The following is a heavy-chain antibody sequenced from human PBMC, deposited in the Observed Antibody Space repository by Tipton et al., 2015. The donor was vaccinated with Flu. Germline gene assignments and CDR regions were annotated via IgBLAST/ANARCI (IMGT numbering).Heavy chain of an antibody. Sequence: TLSLTCTVSGYSISSGYYWGWIRQPPGKGLEWIGSIYHSGSTYYNPSLKSRVTISVDTSKNQFSLKLSSVTAADTAVYYCARAIRAAYYFDYWGKGTLVTVS. CDR1: GYSISSGYY. CDR2: IYHSGST. V-gene: IGHV4-38-2*02. J-gene: IGHJ4*02. D-gene: IGHD6-25*01. CDR3: ARAIRAAYYFDY.